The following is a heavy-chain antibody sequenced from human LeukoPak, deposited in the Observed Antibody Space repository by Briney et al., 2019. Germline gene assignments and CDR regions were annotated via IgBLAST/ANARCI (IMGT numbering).Heavy chain of an antibody. CDR2: IYSSGST. V-gene: IGHV3-53*01. D-gene: IGHD4-23*01. Sequence: GGSLRLSCAASGFTVSSNYMNWVRQAPGKGLEWVSVIYSSGSTYYADSVKGRFTISRDNSKNTLYLQMNSLRAEDTAVYYCARDLGNSGRFDYWGQGTLVTVSS. CDR3: ARDLGNSGRFDY. J-gene: IGHJ4*02. CDR1: GFTVSSNY.